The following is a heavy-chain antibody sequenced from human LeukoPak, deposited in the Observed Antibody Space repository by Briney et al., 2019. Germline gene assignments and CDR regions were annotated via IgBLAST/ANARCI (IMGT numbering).Heavy chain of an antibody. CDR1: GYTFTSYG. V-gene: IGHV1-18*01. J-gene: IGHJ4*02. CDR2: ISAYNGNT. CDR3: TTVAPLPNCGGDCYSWFDY. D-gene: IGHD2-21*02. Sequence: ASVNVSCKASGYTFTSYGISWVRQAPGQGLEWMGWISAYNGNTNYAQKLQGRVTMTTDTSTSTAYMELRSLRSEDTAVYYCTTVAPLPNCGGDCYSWFDYWGQGTLVTVSS.